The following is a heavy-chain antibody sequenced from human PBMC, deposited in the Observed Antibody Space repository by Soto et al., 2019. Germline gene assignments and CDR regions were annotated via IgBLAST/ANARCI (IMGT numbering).Heavy chain of an antibody. J-gene: IGHJ3*02. D-gene: IGHD2-21*02. V-gene: IGHV3-30-3*01. CDR2: ISYDGSNK. CDR1: GFTFSSYA. CDR3: ARVFVVVTAAFDI. Sequence: GGSLRLSCAASGFTFSSYAMHWVRQAPGKGLEWVAVISYDGSNKYYADSVKGRFTISRDNSKNTLYLQMNSLRAEDTAVYYCARVFVVVTAAFDIWGQGTMVTVSS.